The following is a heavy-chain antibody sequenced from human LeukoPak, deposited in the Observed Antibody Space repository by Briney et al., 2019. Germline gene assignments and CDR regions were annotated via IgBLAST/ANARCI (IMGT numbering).Heavy chain of an antibody. CDR2: ISAYNGNT. CDR3: ARAPVYYYDSSAFDI. J-gene: IGHJ3*02. CDR1: GYTFTSYG. V-gene: IGHV1-18*01. D-gene: IGHD3-22*01. Sequence: ASVKVSCKASGYTFTSYGISWVQQAPGQGLEWMGWISAYNGNTNYAQKLQGRVTMTTDTSTSTAYMELRSLRSDDTAVYYCARAPVYYYDSSAFDIWGQGTMVTVSS.